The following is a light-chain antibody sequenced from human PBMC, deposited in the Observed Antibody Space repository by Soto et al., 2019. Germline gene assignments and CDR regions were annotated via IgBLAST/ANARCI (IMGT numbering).Light chain of an antibody. Sequence: DIPMTQSPTSLSASVGDRVTITCRACPGIRNFVAWYQQKPGKAPKLLIYAASTLQSGVPSRFRGSGSGTDFTITINRPQPEDVATYSCQKYSSVPVFGPGTKVEIK. CDR3: QKYSSVPV. V-gene: IGKV1-27*01. J-gene: IGKJ3*01. CDR2: AAS. CDR1: PGIRNF.